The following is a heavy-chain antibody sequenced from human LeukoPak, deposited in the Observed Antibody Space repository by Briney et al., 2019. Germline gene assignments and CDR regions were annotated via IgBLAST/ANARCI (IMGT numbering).Heavy chain of an antibody. CDR3: ARDLGYCRGGSCYGDWFDP. CDR2: IYYSGST. CDR1: GGSISSSDYY. V-gene: IGHV4-39*07. J-gene: IGHJ5*02. Sequence: SETLSLTCTVSGGSISSSDYYWGWIRQPPGKGLEWIGSIYYSGSTYYNPSLKSRLTISVDTSKNHFSLKLSSVTAADTAVYYCARDLGYCRGGSCYGDWFDPWGQGTLVTVSS. D-gene: IGHD2-15*01.